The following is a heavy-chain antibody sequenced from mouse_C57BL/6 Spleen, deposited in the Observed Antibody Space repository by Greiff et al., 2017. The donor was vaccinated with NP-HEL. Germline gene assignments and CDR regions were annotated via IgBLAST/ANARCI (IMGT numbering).Heavy chain of an antibody. CDR1: GYTFTSYG. CDR2: IYPRSGNT. J-gene: IGHJ4*01. Sequence: QVQLQQSGAELARPGASVKLSCKASGYTFTSYGISWVKQRTGQGLEWIGEIYPRSGNTYSNEKFKGKATLTADKSSSTAYMELRSLTSEDAAVYFCAREGDGGAMDYWGQGTSVTVSS. V-gene: IGHV1-81*01. CDR3: AREGDGGAMDY. D-gene: IGHD2-3*01.